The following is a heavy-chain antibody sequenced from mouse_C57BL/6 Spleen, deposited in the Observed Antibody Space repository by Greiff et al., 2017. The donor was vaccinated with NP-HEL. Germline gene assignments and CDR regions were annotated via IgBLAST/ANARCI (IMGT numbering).Heavy chain of an antibody. Sequence: EVKLMESEGGLVQPGSSMKLSCTASGFTFSDYYMAWVRQVPEKGLEWVANINYDGSSTYYLDSLKSRFIISRDNAKNILYLQMSSLKSEDTATYYCARDGRYYPYAMDYWGQGTSVTVSS. D-gene: IGHD2-3*01. V-gene: IGHV5-16*01. CDR2: INYDGSST. CDR3: ARDGRYYPYAMDY. CDR1: GFTFSDYY. J-gene: IGHJ4*01.